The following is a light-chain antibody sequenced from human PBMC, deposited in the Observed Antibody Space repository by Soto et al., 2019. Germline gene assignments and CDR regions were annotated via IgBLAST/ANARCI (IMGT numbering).Light chain of an antibody. Sequence: IQLTQSPSSLSASVGDRVTITCRASQGISSFLAWYQQKPGKAPKLLIYAASTVEIGVPSRFSGSGSGTDFTLTISSLQPEDFATYYCQQLNSFPIPFGPGTKVDIK. CDR1: QGISSF. CDR2: AAS. J-gene: IGKJ3*01. V-gene: IGKV1-9*01. CDR3: QQLNSFPIP.